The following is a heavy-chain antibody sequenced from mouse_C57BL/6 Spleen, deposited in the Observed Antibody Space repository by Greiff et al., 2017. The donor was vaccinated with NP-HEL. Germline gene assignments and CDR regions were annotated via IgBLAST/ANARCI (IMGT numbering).Heavy chain of an antibody. Sequence: EVQLQQSGPELVKPGASVKIPCKASGYTFTDYNMDWVKQSHGKSLEWIGDINPNNGGTIYNQKFKGKATLTVDKSSSTAYMERRSLTSEDTAVDYCARKRVYYDYDEGDWYFDVWGKGTTVTVAS. V-gene: IGHV1-18*01. CDR2: INPNNGGT. CDR1: GYTFTDYN. D-gene: IGHD2-4*01. J-gene: IGHJ1*03. CDR3: ARKRVYYDYDEGDWYFDV.